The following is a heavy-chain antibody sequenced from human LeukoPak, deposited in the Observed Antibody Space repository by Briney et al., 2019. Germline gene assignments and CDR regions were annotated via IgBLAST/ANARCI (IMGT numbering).Heavy chain of an antibody. J-gene: IGHJ5*02. V-gene: IGHV1-8*03. Sequence: ASVKVSCKASGYTFTIYDINWVRQATGQGLEWMGWMNPNSGNTGYAQKFQGRVTITRNTSISTAYMELSSLRSEDTAVYYCARGLLSFMRSDYSNYWDNWFDPWGQGTLVTVSS. CDR3: ARGLLSFMRSDYSNYWDNWFDP. D-gene: IGHD4-11*01. CDR1: GYTFTIYD. CDR2: MNPNSGNT.